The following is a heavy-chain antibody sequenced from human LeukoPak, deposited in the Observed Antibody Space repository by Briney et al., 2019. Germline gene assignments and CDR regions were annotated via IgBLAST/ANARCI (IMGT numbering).Heavy chain of an antibody. V-gene: IGHV4-61*02. CDR3: ARDRYSYGPTLRYFDY. J-gene: IGHJ4*02. Sequence: SETLSLTCTVSGGSISSGSYYWSWIRQPAGKGLEWIGRIYTSGSTNYNPSLKSRVTISVDTSKNQFSLKLSSVTAADTAVYYCARDRYSYGPTLRYFDYCSQGTLVTVSS. D-gene: IGHD5-18*01. CDR2: IYTSGST. CDR1: GGSISSGSYY.